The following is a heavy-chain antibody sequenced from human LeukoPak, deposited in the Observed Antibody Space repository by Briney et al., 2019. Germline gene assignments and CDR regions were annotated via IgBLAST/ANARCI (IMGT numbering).Heavy chain of an antibody. CDR1: GFTFSSYG. CDR2: IRYDGSNK. J-gene: IGHJ4*02. V-gene: IGHV3-30*02. CDR3: AKDMDYGSGSYWPYFDY. Sequence: PGGSLRLSCAASGFTFSSYGMHWVRQAPGKGLEWVAFIRYDGSNKYYADSVKGRFTISRDNSKNTLYLQMNSLRAEDTAVYYCAKDMDYGSGSYWPYFDYWGQGTLVTVSS. D-gene: IGHD3-10*01.